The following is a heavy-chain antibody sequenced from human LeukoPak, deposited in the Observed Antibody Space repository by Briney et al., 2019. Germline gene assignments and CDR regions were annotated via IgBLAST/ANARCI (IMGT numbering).Heavy chain of an antibody. CDR2: IYYSGST. CDR3: ARQYGPGSYYRGDFDY. CDR1: GGSISSGGYY. D-gene: IGHD3-10*01. Sequence: SQTLSLTCTVSGGSISSGGYYWSWIRQHPGKGLEWIGYIYYSGSTYYNPSLKSRVTISVDTSKNQFSLKLSSVTAADTAVYYCARQYGPGSYYRGDFDYWGQGTLVTVSS. J-gene: IGHJ4*02. V-gene: IGHV4-31*03.